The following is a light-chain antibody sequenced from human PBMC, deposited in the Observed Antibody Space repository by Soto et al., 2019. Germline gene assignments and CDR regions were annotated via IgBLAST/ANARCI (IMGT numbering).Light chain of an antibody. CDR2: GAF. Sequence: EIVLTQSPATLSLSPGGRATLSCRASQSVRSSFLAWYQQKPGQAPRLLFYGAFNRATGIPDRFSGSGSGTDFTLTITRLEPEDSAVYFCQQYTGPPTTFGQGTRLEIK. CDR3: QQYTGPPTT. J-gene: IGKJ5*01. V-gene: IGKV3-20*01. CDR1: QSVRSSF.